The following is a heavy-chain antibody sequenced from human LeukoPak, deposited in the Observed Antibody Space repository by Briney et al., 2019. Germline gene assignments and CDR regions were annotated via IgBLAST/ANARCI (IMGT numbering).Heavy chain of an antibody. CDR3: ARDQIQVWHMVVRFDY. CDR1: GYTFTTYY. CDR2: ITPNDGRP. J-gene: IGHJ4*02. V-gene: IGHV1-46*01. D-gene: IGHD2-21*01. Sequence: ASVKVSCKTSGYTFTTYYIHWIRPAPGQGLEWMGVITPNDGRPTHAQKFQGRVALTMDTSTSTVYMELSSLRSDDTAIYYCARDQIQVWHMVVRFDYWGQGTLVSVSS.